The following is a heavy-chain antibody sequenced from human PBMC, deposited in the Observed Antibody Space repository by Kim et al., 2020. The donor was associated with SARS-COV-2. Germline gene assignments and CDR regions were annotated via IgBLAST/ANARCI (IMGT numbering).Heavy chain of an antibody. CDR1: GGSFSGYY. Sequence: SETLSLTCAVYGGSFSGYYWSWIRQPPGKGLEWIGEINHSGSTNYNPSLKSRVTISVDTSKNQFSLKLSSVTAADTAVYYCARGGPTYYYGSGSYLERAFDIWGQGTMVTVSS. J-gene: IGHJ3*02. V-gene: IGHV4-34*01. CDR2: INHSGST. D-gene: IGHD3-10*01. CDR3: ARGGPTYYYGSGSYLERAFDI.